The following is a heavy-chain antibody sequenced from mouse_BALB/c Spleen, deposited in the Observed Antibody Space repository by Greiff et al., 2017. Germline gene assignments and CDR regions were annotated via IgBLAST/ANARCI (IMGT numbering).Heavy chain of an antibody. Sequence: EVKLVESGPGLVKPSQSLSLTCSVTGYSITSGYYWNWIRQFPGNKLEWMGYISYDGSNNYNPSLKNRISITRDTSKNQFFLKLNSVTTEDTATYYCASGRYASWFAYWGQGTLVTVSA. J-gene: IGHJ3*01. CDR2: ISYDGSN. D-gene: IGHD2-14*01. CDR1: GYSITSGYY. V-gene: IGHV3-6*02. CDR3: ASGRYASWFAY.